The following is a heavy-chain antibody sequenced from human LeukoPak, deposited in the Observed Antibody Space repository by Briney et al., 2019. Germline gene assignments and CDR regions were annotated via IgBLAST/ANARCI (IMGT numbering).Heavy chain of an antibody. CDR3: AKEVAIPVAVDAFER. CDR1: GFTFSSYA. J-gene: IGHJ3*02. V-gene: IGHV3-23*01. D-gene: IGHD6-19*01. CDR2: ISGRGGTT. Sequence: GGSLRLSCAASGFTFSSYAMTWVRQAPGRGLEWVSSISGRGGTTYYADSVKGRFTISRDNSKNTLYLQMNSLGAEDTAVYYCAKEVAIPVAVDAFERWGQGTLVTVSS.